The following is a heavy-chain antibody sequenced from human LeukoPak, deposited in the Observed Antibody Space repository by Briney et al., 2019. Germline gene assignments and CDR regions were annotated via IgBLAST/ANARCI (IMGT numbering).Heavy chain of an antibody. D-gene: IGHD2-8*01. CDR2: ISGSGDNT. J-gene: IGHJ4*02. V-gene: IGHV3-23*01. CDR3: AKQSYARSLGE. Sequence: GGSLRFSCAASGFTFSGFAMSWVRRTPGKGLEWVSGISGSGDNTLYADSVKGRFTISRDNSKNTLYLQMSSLRVEDTAMYYCAKQSYARSLGEGGPGTLVTVSS. CDR1: GFTFSGFA.